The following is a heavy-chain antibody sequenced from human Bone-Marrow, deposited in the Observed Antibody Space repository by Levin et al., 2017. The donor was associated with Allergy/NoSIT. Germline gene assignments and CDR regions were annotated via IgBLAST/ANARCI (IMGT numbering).Heavy chain of an antibody. V-gene: IGHV1-69*13. CDR3: ARVQESFASGGYYNYGLDV. D-gene: IGHD3-10*01. Sequence: PEASVKVSCKASGGSFRSYGISWVRQAPGQGLEWMGGFIPMDGTANYAQTLQGRVTISADESTGTAYLVLSSLRSEDTALYYCARVQESFASGGYYNYGLDVWGPGTAVIVS. CDR2: FIPMDGTA. J-gene: IGHJ6*02. CDR1: GGSFRSYG.